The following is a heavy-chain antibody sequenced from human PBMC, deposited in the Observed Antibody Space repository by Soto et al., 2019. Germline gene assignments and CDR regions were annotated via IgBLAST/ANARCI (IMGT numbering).Heavy chain of an antibody. V-gene: IGHV3-15*01. CDR3: STDPPAIAAAGNNWFDP. J-gene: IGHJ5*02. Sequence: GGSLRLSCAASGFTFSNAWMSWVRQAPGKGLEWVGRIKSKTDGGTTDYAAPVKGRFTISRDDSKNTLYLQMNSLKTEDTAVYYWSTDPPAIAAAGNNWFDPWGQGTLVTVSS. CDR2: IKSKTDGGTT. D-gene: IGHD6-13*01. CDR1: GFTFSNAW.